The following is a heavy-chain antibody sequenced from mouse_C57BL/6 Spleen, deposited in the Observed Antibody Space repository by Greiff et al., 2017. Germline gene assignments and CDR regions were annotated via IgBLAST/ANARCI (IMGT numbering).Heavy chain of an antibody. CDR3: ARDQTGDFDY. V-gene: IGHV5-4*01. D-gene: IGHD4-1*01. CDR1: GFTFSSYA. CDR2: ISDGGSYT. J-gene: IGHJ2*01. Sequence: EVQGVESGGGLVKPGGSLKLSCAASGFTFSSYAMSWVRQTPEKRLEWVATISDGGSYTYYPDNVKGRFTISRDNAKNNLYLQMSHLKSEDTAMYYCARDQTGDFDYWGQGTTLTVSS.